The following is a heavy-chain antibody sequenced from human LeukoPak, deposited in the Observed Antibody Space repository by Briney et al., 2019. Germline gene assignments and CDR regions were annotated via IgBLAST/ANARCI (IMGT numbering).Heavy chain of an antibody. CDR2: IYHSGST. J-gene: IGHJ4*02. CDR3: ARVGDYGWSDY. CDR1: GYSISSGYY. V-gene: IGHV4-38-2*02. Sequence: SETLSLTCTVSGYSISSGYYWGWIRQPPGKGLEWIGSIYHSGSTYYNPSLKSRVTISVDTSKNQFSLKLSSVTAADTAVYYCARVGDYGWSDYWGQGTLVTVSS. D-gene: IGHD4-17*01.